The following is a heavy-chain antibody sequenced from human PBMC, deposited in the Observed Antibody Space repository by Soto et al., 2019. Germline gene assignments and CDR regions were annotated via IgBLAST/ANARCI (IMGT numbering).Heavy chain of an antibody. CDR3: ARHPTVYSSSPDS. CDR1: GGSFISDSYG. CDR2: IYYSGST. V-gene: IGHV4-39*01. D-gene: IGHD6-6*01. Sequence: QLQLRESGPGLVKPSETLSLTCTVSGGSFISDSYGWGLIRQPPGKGLEWIGTIYYSGSTYSNPSLTSRVSISVDASENRFSLKLSSVTAADAALYYCARHPTVYSSSPDSWGQGTLVTVSS. J-gene: IGHJ4*02.